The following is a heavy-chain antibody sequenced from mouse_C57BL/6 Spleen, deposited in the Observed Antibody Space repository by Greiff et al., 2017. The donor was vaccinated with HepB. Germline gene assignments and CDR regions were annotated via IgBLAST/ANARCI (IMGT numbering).Heavy chain of an antibody. D-gene: IGHD1-1*01. CDR2: INPNNGGT. CDR1: GYTFTDYN. V-gene: IGHV1-18*01. CDR3: ARKGKSYTSFDY. J-gene: IGHJ2*01. Sequence: VQLQQSGPELVKPGASVKIPCKASGYTFTDYNMGWVKQSHGKSLEWIGDINPNNGGTIYNQKFKGKATLTVDKSSSTAYMELRSLTSEDTAVYYCARKGKSYTSFDYWGQGTTLTVSS.